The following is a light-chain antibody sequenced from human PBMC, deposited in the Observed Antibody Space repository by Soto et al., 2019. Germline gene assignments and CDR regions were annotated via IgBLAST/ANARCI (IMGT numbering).Light chain of an antibody. CDR3: LLYYGGAHWV. CDR2: STS. V-gene: IGLV7-43*01. Sequence: QAVVTQEPSLTVSPGGTVTLTCVSSTGAVTSGYYPNWFQQKPGQAPRALIYSTSIRHSWTPARFSGSLLGGKAALTLSGVQPEDEAEYYCLLYYGGAHWVFGGGTKLTVL. J-gene: IGLJ3*02. CDR1: TGAVTSGYY.